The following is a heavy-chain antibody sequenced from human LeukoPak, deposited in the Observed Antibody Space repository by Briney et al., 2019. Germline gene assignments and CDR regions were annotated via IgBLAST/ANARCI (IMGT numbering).Heavy chain of an antibody. V-gene: IGHV3-11*04. CDR1: GFTFSDYY. CDR2: ISSSGSTI. CDR3: ARDRTIFGVVIAYYFDY. D-gene: IGHD3-3*01. J-gene: IGHJ4*02. Sequence: GGSLRLSCAASGFTFSDYYMSWIRQAPGKGLEWVSYISSSGSTIYYADSVKGRFTISRDNSKNTLYLQMNSLRAEDTAVYYCARDRTIFGVVIAYYFDYWGQGTLVTVSS.